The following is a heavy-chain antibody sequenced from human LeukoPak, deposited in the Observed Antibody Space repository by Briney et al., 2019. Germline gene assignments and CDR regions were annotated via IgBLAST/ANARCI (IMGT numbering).Heavy chain of an antibody. D-gene: IGHD2-15*01. Sequence: GGSLRLSCAASGFTFDDYAMHWVRQAPGKGLEWVSGISWNSGSIGYADSVKGRLTISRDNAKNSLYLQMNSLRAEDTALYYCAKDGRSRPYGMDVWGQGTTVTVSS. CDR3: AKDGRSRPYGMDV. CDR2: ISWNSGSI. CDR1: GFTFDDYA. V-gene: IGHV3-9*01. J-gene: IGHJ6*02.